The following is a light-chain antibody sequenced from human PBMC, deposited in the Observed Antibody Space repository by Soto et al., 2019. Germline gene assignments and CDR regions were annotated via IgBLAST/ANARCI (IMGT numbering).Light chain of an antibody. V-gene: IGKV1-39*01. Sequence: DIQMTQSPSSLSASVGDRVTITCRASQSISSYLNWYQQKPGKAPKLLIYAASSLQSGVPSRFSGSGSGTDFTLTISSLQPEDFATYYCQHSYSTLLFFGGGTKVDIK. CDR2: AAS. J-gene: IGKJ4*01. CDR3: QHSYSTLLF. CDR1: QSISSY.